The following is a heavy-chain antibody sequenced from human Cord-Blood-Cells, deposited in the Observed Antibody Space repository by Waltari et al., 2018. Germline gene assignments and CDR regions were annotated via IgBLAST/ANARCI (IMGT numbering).Heavy chain of an antibody. J-gene: IGHJ6*02. V-gene: IGHV1-8*01. CDR3: ARGAYSSSWYYYYGMDV. CDR1: GYTFTSYD. CDR2: MNPNSGNT. D-gene: IGHD6-13*01. Sequence: QVQLVQSGAEVKKPGASVKVSCKASGYTFTSYDITWVRQATGQGLEWMGWMNPNSGNTGYAQKFQGRVTMTRNTSISTAYMELSSLRSEDTAVYYCARGAYSSSWYYYYGMDVWGQWTTVTVSS.